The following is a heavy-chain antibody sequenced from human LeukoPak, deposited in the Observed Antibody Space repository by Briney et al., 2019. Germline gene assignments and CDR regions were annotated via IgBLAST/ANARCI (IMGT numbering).Heavy chain of an antibody. CDR3: ARGYSSSWYVAWQVWFDP. J-gene: IGHJ5*02. CDR2: ISAYNGNT. CDR1: GGTFSSYG. D-gene: IGHD6-13*01. Sequence: GASVKVSCKASGGTFSSYGISWVRQAPGQGLEWMGWISAYNGNTNYAQKLQGRVTMTTDTSTSTAYMELRSLRSDDTAVYYCARGYSSSWYVAWQVWFDPWGQGTLVTVSS. V-gene: IGHV1-18*01.